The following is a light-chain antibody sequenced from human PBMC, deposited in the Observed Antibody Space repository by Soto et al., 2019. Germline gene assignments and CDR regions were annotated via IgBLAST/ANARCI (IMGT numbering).Light chain of an antibody. V-gene: IGKV3-15*01. CDR3: QQYSNWPSFT. CDR1: PSVSSN. Sequence: ETVMTQSPATLSVSPGERATLSCWASPSVSSNLAWYQQIPGQAPRLLIYGASTRATGIPARLSGSGSGTEFTLTISNLQSEDFAVYYCQQYSNWPSFTFGQGTKVDIK. J-gene: IGKJ2*01. CDR2: GAS.